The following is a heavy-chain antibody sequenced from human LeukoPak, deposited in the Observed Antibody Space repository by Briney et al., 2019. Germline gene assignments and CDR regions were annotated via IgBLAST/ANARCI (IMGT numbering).Heavy chain of an antibody. J-gene: IGHJ6*03. CDR1: GGSISSYY. CDR2: IYYSGST. D-gene: IGHD2-21*02. V-gene: IGHV4-59*08. Sequence: SETLSLTCTVSGGSISSYYWSWIWQPPGKGLEWIGYIYYSGSTNYNPSLKSRVTISVDTSKNQFSLKLSSVTAADTAVYYCARRYCGGDCYGGYYYYYMDVWGKGTTVTVSS. CDR3: ARRYCGGDCYGGYYYYYMDV.